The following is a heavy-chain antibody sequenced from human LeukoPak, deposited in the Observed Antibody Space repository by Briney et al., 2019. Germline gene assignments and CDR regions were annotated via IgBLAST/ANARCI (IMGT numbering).Heavy chain of an antibody. D-gene: IGHD4-23*01. J-gene: IGHJ5*02. CDR2: IIPIFGTA. V-gene: IGHV1-69*13. CDR3: AKNYGGNSGLFYWFDP. Sequence: SVKVSCKASGGTFSSYAISWVRQAPGQGLEWMGGIIPIFGTANYAQKFQGRVTITADESTSTAYMELSSLRSEDTAVYYCAKNYGGNSGLFYWFDPWGQGTLVTVSS. CDR1: GGTFSSYA.